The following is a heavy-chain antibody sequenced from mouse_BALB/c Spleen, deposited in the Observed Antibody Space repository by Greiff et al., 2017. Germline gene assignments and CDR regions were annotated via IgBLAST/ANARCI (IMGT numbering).Heavy chain of an antibody. CDR1: GFTFSSYT. V-gene: IGHV5-6-4*01. J-gene: IGHJ4*01. CDR2: ISSGGSYT. D-gene: IGHD2-1*01. Sequence: EVHLVESGGGLVKPGGSLKLSCAASGFTFSSYTMSWVRQTPEKRLEWVATISSGGSYTYYPDSVKGRFTISRDNAKNTLYLQMSSLKSEDTAMYYCTRDGNLYYAMDYWGQGTSVTVSS. CDR3: TRDGNLYYAMDY.